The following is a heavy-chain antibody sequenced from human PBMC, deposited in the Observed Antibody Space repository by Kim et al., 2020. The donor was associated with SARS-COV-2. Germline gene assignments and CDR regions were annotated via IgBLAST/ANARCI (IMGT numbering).Heavy chain of an antibody. D-gene: IGHD4-4*01. Sequence: RSRVSISIDTSKNQFSLKLSSVTAADTAVYYCARERGRTAVPYYYDGMDVWGQGTTVTVSS. CDR3: ARERGRTAVPYYYDGMDV. J-gene: IGHJ6*02. V-gene: IGHV4-31*02.